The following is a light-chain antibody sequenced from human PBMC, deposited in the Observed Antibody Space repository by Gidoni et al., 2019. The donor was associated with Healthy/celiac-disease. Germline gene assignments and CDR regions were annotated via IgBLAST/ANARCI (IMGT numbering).Light chain of an antibody. CDR3: QQYGSSPLYT. Sequence: EIVLTQSPATLSLSPGESATLSCRASQSVSSYLAWYQQKPGQAPRLLINDASNRATGIPPRFSGSGSGTDFTLTISRLEPEDFAVYYCQQYGSSPLYTFGQGTKLEIK. CDR2: DAS. J-gene: IGKJ2*01. CDR1: QSVSSY. V-gene: IGKV3-20*01.